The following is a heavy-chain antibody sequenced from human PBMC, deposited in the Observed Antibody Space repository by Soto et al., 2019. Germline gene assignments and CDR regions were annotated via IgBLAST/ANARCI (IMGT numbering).Heavy chain of an antibody. CDR1: GFTFSTYA. D-gene: IGHD5-18*01. CDR2: INVSGGSR. Sequence: EVQLLESGGGLVQPGGSLRLSCATSGFTFSTYAMSWVRQAPGKGLEWVSGINVSGGSRYYTDSVQGRFTISRDNSKNTLYLQMNSLRAEDTAVYYCAKEVTRSRWRQLAHWGQGALVTVSS. CDR3: AKEVTRSRWRQLAH. V-gene: IGHV3-23*01. J-gene: IGHJ5*02.